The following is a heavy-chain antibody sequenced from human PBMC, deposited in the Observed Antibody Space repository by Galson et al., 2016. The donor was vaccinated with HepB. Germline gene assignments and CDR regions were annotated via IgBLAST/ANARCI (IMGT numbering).Heavy chain of an antibody. CDR2: IYSGGNT. J-gene: IGHJ4*02. CDR1: GFIVSTNY. CDR3: ARVIRGHYRLYFDS. D-gene: IGHD3-16*02. V-gene: IGHV3-53*01. Sequence: SLRLSCAASGFIVSTNYMRWVRQAPGKGLEWVSVIYSGGNTYYADSVKGRFTISRDDSKNTRNLQMNSLIAEDTAFYYCARVIRGHYRLYFDSWGQGTLVTVSS.